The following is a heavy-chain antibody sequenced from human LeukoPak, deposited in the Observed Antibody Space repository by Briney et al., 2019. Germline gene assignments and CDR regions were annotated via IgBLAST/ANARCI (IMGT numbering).Heavy chain of an antibody. D-gene: IGHD6-19*01. J-gene: IGHJ4*02. Sequence: SQTLSLTCAFSGDSFSSNSAAWNWIRQSPSRGLEWLGRTYYRSKWYNDYAVSVKSRITINPDTSKNQFSLQLNSVTPEDTAVYYCARGSEVADPFDYWGQGTLVTVSS. V-gene: IGHV6-1*01. CDR2: TYYRSKWYN. CDR1: GDSFSSNSAA. CDR3: ARGSEVADPFDY.